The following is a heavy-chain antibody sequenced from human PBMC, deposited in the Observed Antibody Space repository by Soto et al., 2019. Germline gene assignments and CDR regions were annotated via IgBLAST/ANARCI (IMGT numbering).Heavy chain of an antibody. CDR1: GYTFTTYY. Sequence: QVQLVQSGAEVKRPGASVKVSCKASGYTFTTYYMHWVRQAPGQGLAWLGIINPNGGSATYEQKSQGIVTMTRDTSTSTVYLELSSLRSEDTAVYYCARAGYCSGGTCFHGNCDYWGQGTLVTVSA. D-gene: IGHD2-15*01. CDR3: ARAGYCSGGTCFHGNCDY. CDR2: INPNGGSA. J-gene: IGHJ4*02. V-gene: IGHV1-46*01.